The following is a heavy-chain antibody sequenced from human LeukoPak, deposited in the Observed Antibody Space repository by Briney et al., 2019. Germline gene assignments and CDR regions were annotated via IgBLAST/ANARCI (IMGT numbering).Heavy chain of an antibody. V-gene: IGHV3-30*03. CDR3: ARVRDSGRWGAFDI. Sequence: GGSLRLSCAASGFIFSNYGMHWVRQAPGKGLEWVAVVSYDGSNKYYADSVKGRFTISRDNSKNTLYLQMNSLRPEDTAVYYCARVRDSGRWGAFDIWGQGTMVTVSS. CDR2: VSYDGSNK. CDR1: GFIFSNYG. J-gene: IGHJ3*02. D-gene: IGHD1-26*01.